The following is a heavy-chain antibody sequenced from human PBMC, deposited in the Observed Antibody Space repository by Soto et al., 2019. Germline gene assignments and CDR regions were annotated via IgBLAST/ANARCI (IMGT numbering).Heavy chain of an antibody. CDR2: INHSGST. J-gene: IGHJ4*02. V-gene: IGHV4-34*01. D-gene: IGHD4-17*01. Sequence: QVQLQQWGAGLLKPSETLSLTCAVYGGSFSGYYWSWIRQPPGKGLEWIGEINHSGSTNYNPSLKSRVTISVDTSKNQFSLKLSSVTAADTAVYYCARGVPNRDGDQTDYWGQGTLVTVSS. CDR1: GGSFSGYY. CDR3: ARGVPNRDGDQTDY.